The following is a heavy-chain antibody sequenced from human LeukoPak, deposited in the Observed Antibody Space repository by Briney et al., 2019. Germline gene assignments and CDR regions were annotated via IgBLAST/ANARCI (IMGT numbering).Heavy chain of an antibody. CDR2: ISGSGGST. J-gene: IGHJ4*02. CDR3: AKPLATTMVRGLPTAY. CDR1: GFTFSSYA. Sequence: GGSLRLSCAASGFTFSSYAMSWVRQAPGKGLEWVSAISGSGGSTYYADSVKGRFTISRDNSKNTLYLQMNSLRAEDTAVYYCAKPLATTMVRGLPTAYWGQGTLVTVSS. D-gene: IGHD3-10*01. V-gene: IGHV3-23*01.